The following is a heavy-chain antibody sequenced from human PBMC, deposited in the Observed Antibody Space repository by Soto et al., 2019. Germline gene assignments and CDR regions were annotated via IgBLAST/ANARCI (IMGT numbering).Heavy chain of an antibody. CDR2: ISGSGGST. J-gene: IGHJ4*02. D-gene: IGHD4-17*01. Sequence: GGSLRLSCAASGFTFSSYAMSWVRQAPGKGLEWVSAISGSGGSTYYADSVKGRFTISRDNSTSTVYMELSSLRSEDTAVYYCASATTVFDYWGQGTLVTVSS. CDR1: GFTFSSYA. CDR3: ASATTVFDY. V-gene: IGHV3-23*01.